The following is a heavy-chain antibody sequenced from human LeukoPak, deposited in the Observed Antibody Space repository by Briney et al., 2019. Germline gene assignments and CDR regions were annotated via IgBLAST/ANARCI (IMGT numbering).Heavy chain of an antibody. CDR2: IRKKAHDWTP. CDR3: MRAGAYDFWLDY. CDR1: GFSFADYG. Sequence: GGSLRLSCTISGFSFADYGFNWVRQAPGKGLEWVGFIRKKAHDWTPQYAASVQGRFTISRDDSKGVVYLDMNSLKIEDTALYYCMRAGAYDFWLDYWGQGTPVTVSS. V-gene: IGHV3-49*04. D-gene: IGHD3-3*01. J-gene: IGHJ4*02.